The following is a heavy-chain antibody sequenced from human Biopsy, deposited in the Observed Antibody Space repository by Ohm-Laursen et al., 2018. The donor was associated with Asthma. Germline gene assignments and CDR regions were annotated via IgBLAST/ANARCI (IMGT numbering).Heavy chain of an antibody. J-gene: IGHJ5*02. CDR3: AKAERYFDWYWFDP. V-gene: IGHV3-30-3*01. CDR1: GFTFSSYA. D-gene: IGHD3-9*01. CDR2: ISYDGSNK. Sequence: SLRLSRAASGFTFSSYAMHWVRQAPGKGLEWVAVISYDGSNKYYADSVKGRFTISRDNSKNTLYLQMNSLRAEDTAVYYCAKAERYFDWYWFDPWGQGTLVTVSS.